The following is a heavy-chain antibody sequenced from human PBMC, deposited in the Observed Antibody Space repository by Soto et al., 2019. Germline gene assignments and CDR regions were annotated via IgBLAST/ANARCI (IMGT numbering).Heavy chain of an antibody. D-gene: IGHD2-8*02. CDR1: GYTFADYY. V-gene: IGHV1-2*04. CDR2: INPDTGAT. J-gene: IGHJ4*02. CDR3: ARAVVPSCTRRVCDYFDF. Sequence: ASVKVSWKASGYTFADYYIHWVRQAPGQGLEWMAFINPDTGATNYAQKFRDWVTLTRDTSINTAYMDLRRLKSDDTAVYYCARAVVPSCTRRVCDYFDFWGQGTLVTVSS.